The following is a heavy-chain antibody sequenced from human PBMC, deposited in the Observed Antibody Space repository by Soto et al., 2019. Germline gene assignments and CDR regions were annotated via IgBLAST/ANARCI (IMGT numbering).Heavy chain of an antibody. Sequence: SETLSLTCTFSGGSISGGGHYWTWIRQHPGKGLEWIGNIYYSGSTNNNPSLKSRVTISVDTSKNQFSLKLSSVTAADTAVYYCARGRWSTYYTTFDYWGQGALVTVSS. CDR3: ARGRWSTYYTTFDY. V-gene: IGHV4-31*03. J-gene: IGHJ4*02. CDR2: IYYSGST. CDR1: GGSISGGGHY. D-gene: IGHD3-3*01.